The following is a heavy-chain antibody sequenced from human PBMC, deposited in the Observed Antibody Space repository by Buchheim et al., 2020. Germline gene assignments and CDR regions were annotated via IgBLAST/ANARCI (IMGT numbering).Heavy chain of an antibody. CDR1: GGSIRSGDYY. CDR2: FYTRGSF. Sequence: QVQLQESGPGLVKPSQTLSLTCIVSGGSIRSGDYYWSWIRQPAGKGLEWIGRFYTRGSFNYNPSLKSRITISIDTSKNQFSLNLTSVIAADTAVYYCARGVGISSMKNYFDPWGQGTL. V-gene: IGHV4-61*02. D-gene: IGHD6-13*01. CDR3: ARGVGISSMKNYFDP. J-gene: IGHJ5*02.